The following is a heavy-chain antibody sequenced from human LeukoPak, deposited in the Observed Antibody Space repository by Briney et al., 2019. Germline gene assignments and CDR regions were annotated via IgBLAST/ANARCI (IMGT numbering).Heavy chain of an antibody. V-gene: IGHV1-18*01. D-gene: IGHD4-11*01. CDR1: GYTFTGYG. Sequence: ASVKVSCKASGYTFTGYGISWVRQAPGQGLDWIGWISAYNGNTNYAQKLQGRVTMTTDTSTSTAYMDLRSLRSDDTAVYYCARDQSDTHDYSSRLTGIWPLDYWGQGTLVTVSS. CDR3: ARDQSDTHDYSSRLTGIWPLDY. CDR2: ISAYNGNT. J-gene: IGHJ4*02.